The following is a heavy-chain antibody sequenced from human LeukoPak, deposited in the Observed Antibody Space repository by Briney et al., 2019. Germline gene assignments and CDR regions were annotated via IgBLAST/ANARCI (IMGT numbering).Heavy chain of an antibody. D-gene: IGHD5-18*01. CDR3: ARETTMGLFDY. Sequence: SETLSLTCTVSGGSVSSGSYYWSWIRQPPGMGLEWIGYIYYSGSTNYNPSPKSRVTISVDTSKNQFSLKLSSVTAADTAVYYCARETTMGLFDYWGQGTLVTVSS. V-gene: IGHV4-61*01. CDR1: GGSVSSGSYY. J-gene: IGHJ4*02. CDR2: IYYSGST.